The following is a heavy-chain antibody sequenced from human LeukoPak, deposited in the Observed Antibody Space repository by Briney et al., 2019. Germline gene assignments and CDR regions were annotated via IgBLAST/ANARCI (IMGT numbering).Heavy chain of an antibody. V-gene: IGHV1-18*01. D-gene: IGHD6-19*01. Sequence: GASVKVSCKASGYTFTSYGISWVRQAPGQGLEWMGWISAYNGNTNYAQKLQGRVTMTTDTSTMTACMELRSLRSDDTAVYYCARDMSSRSFAEYFQHWGQGTLVTVSS. CDR3: ARDMSSRSFAEYFQH. J-gene: IGHJ1*01. CDR2: ISAYNGNT. CDR1: GYTFTSYG.